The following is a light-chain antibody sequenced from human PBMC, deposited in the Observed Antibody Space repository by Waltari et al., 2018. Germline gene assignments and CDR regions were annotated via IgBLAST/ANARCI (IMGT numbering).Light chain of an antibody. CDR1: QSVSSN. CDR2: GAS. CDR3: QQYNNWLWT. J-gene: IGKJ1*01. V-gene: IGKV3-15*01. Sequence: EIVMTQSPATLSVSPGERATLSCRASQSVSSNLAWYQQKPGQAPRLLIYGASTRATGITARFRGRGSGTEFTLTISSMQSEDFAVYYCQQYNNWLWTFGQGTKVEIK.